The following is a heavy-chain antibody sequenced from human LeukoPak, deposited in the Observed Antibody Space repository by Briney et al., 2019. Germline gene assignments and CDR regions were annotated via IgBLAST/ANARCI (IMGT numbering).Heavy chain of an antibody. CDR1: GDSVSSTSAA. CDR2: TFHGSKWYN. D-gene: IGHD3-22*01. J-gene: IGHJ3*02. Sequence: SQTLSLTCAISGDSVSSTSAAWNWIRQSPSRGLEWLGRTFHGSKWYNEYAVSVKSRITITPDTSKNQLSLQLNSVTPEDTAVYYCARVSSSGYYSDPFDIWGQGAMVTVSS. CDR3: ARVSSSGYYSDPFDI. V-gene: IGHV6-1*01.